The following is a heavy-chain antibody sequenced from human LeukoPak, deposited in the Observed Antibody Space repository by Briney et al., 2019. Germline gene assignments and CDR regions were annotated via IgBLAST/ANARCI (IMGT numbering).Heavy chain of an antibody. Sequence: GGSLRLSCAASGFTFTTYWMTWVRQAPGKGLEWVANINQDGTEKYYVDSVKGRFTISRDNAKNSLYLQMNSLRVEDTAVYYCASFGGSDAFDIWGQGTMVTVSS. V-gene: IGHV3-7*01. J-gene: IGHJ3*02. D-gene: IGHD1-26*01. CDR2: INQDGTEK. CDR3: ASFGGSDAFDI. CDR1: GFTFTTYW.